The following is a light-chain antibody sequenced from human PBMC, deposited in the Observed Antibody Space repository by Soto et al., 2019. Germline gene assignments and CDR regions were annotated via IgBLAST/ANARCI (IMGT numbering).Light chain of an antibody. Sequence: EIVLTQSPATLSLSPGERATLSCRASQSVRSYLAWYQRKPGQAPRLLIYDASHRATGIPARFSGSGSGTDFTLTISSLEPEDFAVYYCQQRSNWLFTFGPGTKVDIK. J-gene: IGKJ3*01. V-gene: IGKV3-11*01. CDR1: QSVRSY. CDR3: QQRSNWLFT. CDR2: DAS.